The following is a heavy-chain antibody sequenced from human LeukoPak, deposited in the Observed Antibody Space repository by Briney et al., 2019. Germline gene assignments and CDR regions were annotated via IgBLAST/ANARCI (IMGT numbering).Heavy chain of an antibody. CDR1: GYSFTTYW. Sequence: GESLKISCKGSGYSFTTYWIVWVRQMPGKGLEYMGIINPGGSHIFYSPSFQGQVTISVDRSISTAYLQWNSLRASDTAMYYCARKNPTALRNSWFETWGQGTLVTVST. J-gene: IGHJ5*02. CDR3: ARKNPTALRNSWFET. CDR2: INPGGSHI. V-gene: IGHV5-51*01. D-gene: IGHD4-11*01.